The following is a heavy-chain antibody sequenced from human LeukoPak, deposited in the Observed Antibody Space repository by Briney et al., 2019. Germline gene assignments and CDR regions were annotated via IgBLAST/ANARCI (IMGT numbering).Heavy chain of an antibody. J-gene: IGHJ6*02. CDR1: GFTFSSYG. CDR3: ARVPGYCSGGSCQYYYYGMDV. Sequence: GRSLRLSCAASGFTFSSYGMHWVRQAPGKGLEWVAVIWYDGSNKYYADSVKGRFTISRDNSKNTLYLQMNSLRAEDTAVYYCARVPGYCSGGSCQYYYYGMDVWGQGTTVTVSS. D-gene: IGHD2-15*01. CDR2: IWYDGSNK. V-gene: IGHV3-33*01.